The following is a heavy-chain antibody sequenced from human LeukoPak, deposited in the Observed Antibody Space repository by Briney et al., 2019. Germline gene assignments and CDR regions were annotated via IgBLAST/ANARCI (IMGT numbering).Heavy chain of an antibody. J-gene: IGHJ2*01. CDR1: GFTFDDYA. CDR3: AKDYCVGDCYSGWYFDL. D-gene: IGHD2-21*02. V-gene: IGHV3-9*01. Sequence: QPGGSLRLSCAASGFTFDDYAMHWVRQAPGKGLEWVSGISYNSDTIAYADSVKGRFTISRDNAKNSLYLQMNSLRAEDTALYYCAKDYCVGDCYSGWYFDLWGRGTLVTVSS. CDR2: ISYNSDTI.